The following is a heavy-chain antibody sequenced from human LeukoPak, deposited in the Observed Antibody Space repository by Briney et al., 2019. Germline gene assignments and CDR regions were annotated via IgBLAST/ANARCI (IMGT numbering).Heavy chain of an antibody. J-gene: IGHJ6*02. CDR2: ISAYNGNT. D-gene: IGHD2-2*01. CDR3: ARDTSPKGVVVVPAARYGMDV. Sequence: ASVKVSCKASGYTFTSYGISWVRQAPGQGLEWMGWISAYNGNTNYAQKLQGRVTMTTDTSTSTAYMELRSLRSDDTAVYYCARDTSPKGVVVVPAARYGMDVWGQGTTVTVSS. V-gene: IGHV1-18*01. CDR1: GYTFTSYG.